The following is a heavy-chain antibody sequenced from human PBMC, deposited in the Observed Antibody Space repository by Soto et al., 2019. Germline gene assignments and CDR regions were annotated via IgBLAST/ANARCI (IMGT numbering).Heavy chain of an antibody. D-gene: IGHD3-22*01. CDR1: GFTFSSYG. Sequence: GGSLRLSCAASGFTFSSYGMHWVRQAPGKGLEWVAVISYDGSNKYYADSVKGRFTISRDNSKNTLYLQMNSLRAEDTAVYYCAKALEKYYYDSSGYYSGFDYWGQGTLVTVSS. CDR2: ISYDGSNK. J-gene: IGHJ4*02. V-gene: IGHV3-30*18. CDR3: AKALEKYYYDSSGYYSGFDY.